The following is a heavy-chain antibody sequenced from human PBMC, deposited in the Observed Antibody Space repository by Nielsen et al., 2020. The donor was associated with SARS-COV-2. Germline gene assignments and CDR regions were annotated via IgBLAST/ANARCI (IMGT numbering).Heavy chain of an antibody. J-gene: IGHJ4*02. CDR3: ARDPAMSASWSQEHDS. CDR1: GFTFTDYY. V-gene: IGHV3-11*05. Sequence: GGSLRLSCAASGFTFTDYYMSWIRQAPGKGLKWVAYISPSSTYTNYADSVKGRFTISRDNAKNSLSLQMDSLRAEDTALYYCARDPAMSASWSQEHDSWGQGTLVTVSS. D-gene: IGHD6-13*01. CDR2: ISPSSTYT.